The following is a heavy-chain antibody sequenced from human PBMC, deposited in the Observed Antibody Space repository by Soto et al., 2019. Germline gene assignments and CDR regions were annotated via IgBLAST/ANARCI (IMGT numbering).Heavy chain of an antibody. V-gene: IGHV4-30-2*01. CDR1: GGSISSGGYS. CDR3: ARGSASYYY. J-gene: IGHJ4*02. D-gene: IGHD3-10*01. CDR2: IYHSGST. Sequence: PSETLSLTCAVSGGSISSGGYSWSWIRQPPGKGLEWIGYIYHSGSTYYNPSLKSRVTISVDRSKNQFSLKPSSVTAADTAVSYCARGSASYYYRGQGTLVTVSS.